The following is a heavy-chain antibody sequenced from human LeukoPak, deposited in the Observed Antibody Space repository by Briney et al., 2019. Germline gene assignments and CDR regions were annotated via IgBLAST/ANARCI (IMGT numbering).Heavy chain of an antibody. J-gene: IGHJ5*02. Sequence: PSETLSLTCAVYGGSFSGYYWSWIRQPPGKGLEWIGEINHSGSTNYNPSHNSRVTISVDTSKTQFSLKLRSVTAADTAVYYCARGPGRPYYDILTGYYNVQGTSNWFDPWGQGTLVTVSS. CDR3: ARGPGRPYYDILTGYYNVQGTSNWFDP. CDR2: INHSGST. CDR1: GGSFSGYY. V-gene: IGHV4-34*01. D-gene: IGHD3-9*01.